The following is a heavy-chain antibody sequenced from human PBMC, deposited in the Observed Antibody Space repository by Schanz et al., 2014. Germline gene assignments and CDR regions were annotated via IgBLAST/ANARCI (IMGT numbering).Heavy chain of an antibody. CDR3: AKSQGSSFDS. CDR2: ISGRDGST. CDR1: GFSVGNKY. D-gene: IGHD6-13*01. Sequence: EVQLLESGGGLVQPGGSLRLSCAASGFSVGNKYMNWVRQAPGKGLEWVSAISGRDGSTYYADSVRGRFTISRDNSKNTLYLQMNSLRAEDTAVYYCAKSQGSSFDSWGQGTLVTVSS. V-gene: IGHV3-23*01. J-gene: IGHJ4*02.